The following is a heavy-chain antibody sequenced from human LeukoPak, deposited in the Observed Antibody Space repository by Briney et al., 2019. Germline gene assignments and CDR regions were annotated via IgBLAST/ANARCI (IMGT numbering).Heavy chain of an antibody. CDR3: ARAMWEQANPYYYYYYMDV. Sequence: SETLSLTCTVSGYSISSGYYWGWIRQPPGKGLEWIGSIYHSGSTYYNPSLKSRVTISVDTSKNQFSLKLSSVTAADTAVYYCARAMWEQANPYYYYYYMDVWGKGTTVTVSS. V-gene: IGHV4-38-2*02. J-gene: IGHJ6*03. CDR1: GYSISSGYY. CDR2: IYHSGST. D-gene: IGHD1-26*01.